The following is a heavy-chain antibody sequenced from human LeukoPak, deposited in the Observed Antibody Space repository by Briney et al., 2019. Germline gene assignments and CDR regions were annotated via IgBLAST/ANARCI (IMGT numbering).Heavy chain of an antibody. V-gene: IGHV1-8*03. CDR3: ARTHFWSGYLVY. J-gene: IGHJ4*02. D-gene: IGHD3-3*02. Sequence: ASVKVSCKASGDTFTSYDINWVRQATGQGLEWMGWMNPNSGNTGYAQKFQGRVTITRNTSISTAYMELSSLRSEDTAVYYCARTHFWSGYLVYWGQGTLVTVSS. CDR1: GDTFTSYD. CDR2: MNPNSGNT.